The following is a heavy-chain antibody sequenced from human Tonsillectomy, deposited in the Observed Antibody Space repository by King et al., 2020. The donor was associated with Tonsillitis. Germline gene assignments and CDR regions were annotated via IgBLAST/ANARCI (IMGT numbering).Heavy chain of an antibody. Sequence: VQLVESGGVVVQPGGSLRLSCAASGFTFDHYTMHWVRQAPGKGLEWVALITSDGYRTYYADSVQGRFTLSRDNSKSSLHLQMNSLRTEDTALYYCATERMKFVDYWGQGTLVTVSS. D-gene: IGHD2-15*01. V-gene: IGHV3-43*01. CDR3: ATERMKFVDY. CDR1: GFTFDHYT. CDR2: ITSDGYRT. J-gene: IGHJ4*02.